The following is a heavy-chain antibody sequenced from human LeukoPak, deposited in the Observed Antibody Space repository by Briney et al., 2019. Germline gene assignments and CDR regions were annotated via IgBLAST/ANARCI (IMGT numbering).Heavy chain of an antibody. CDR2: ISGSGGRT. CDR3: VEGHIDGEGYYYFDY. V-gene: IGHV3-23*01. Sequence: PGGSLRLSCAASGFAFSSYAMNWVRQAPGKGLEWVSSISGSGGRTYYADSVKGRFTISRDNSKNTLYLQMNSPRAEDTAVYYCVEGHIDGEGYYYFDYWGQGTLVTVSS. D-gene: IGHD3-22*01. J-gene: IGHJ4*02. CDR1: GFAFSSYA.